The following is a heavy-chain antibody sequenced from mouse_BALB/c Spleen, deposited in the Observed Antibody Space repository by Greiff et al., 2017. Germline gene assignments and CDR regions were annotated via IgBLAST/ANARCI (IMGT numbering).Heavy chain of an antibody. J-gene: IGHJ1*01. Sequence: QVQLKESGPGLVAPSQSLSITCTVSGFSLTSYGVHWVRQPPGKGLEWLGVIWAGGSTNYNSALMSRLSISKDNSKSQVFLKMNSLQTDDTAMYYCARGGDYYGSSWYFDVWGAGTTVTVSS. V-gene: IGHV2-9*02. D-gene: IGHD1-1*01. CDR1: GFSLTSYG. CDR3: ARGGDYYGSSWYFDV. CDR2: IWAGGST.